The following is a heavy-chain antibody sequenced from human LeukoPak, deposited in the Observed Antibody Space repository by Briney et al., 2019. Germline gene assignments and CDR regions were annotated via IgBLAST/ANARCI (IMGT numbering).Heavy chain of an antibody. CDR1: GGSISDYS. Sequence: PSETLALTCTVSGGSISDYSWSWIRQPPGKGLEWIGNIYYSGSANHNPSLKSRVTISRDTSKNQFSLKLTSVTTADTAVYYCARAGGVKTAALDLDYWGQGTLVTVSS. CDR3: ARAGGVKTAALDLDY. V-gene: IGHV4-59*01. CDR2: IYYSGSA. J-gene: IGHJ4*02. D-gene: IGHD6-25*01.